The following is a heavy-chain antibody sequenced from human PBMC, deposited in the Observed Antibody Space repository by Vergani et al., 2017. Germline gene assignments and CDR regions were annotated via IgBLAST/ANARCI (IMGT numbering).Heavy chain of an antibody. CDR2: LYPGDSDT. D-gene: IGHD2-15*01. Sequence: EVQLVQSGAEVKQPGESLKISCKGSGYSFTSYWIGWVRQMPGKGLEWMGILYPGDSDTRYSPSFQGQVTISADKSISTAYLQWSSLKASDTAMYYCARGEYCSGGSCYFFAHYYGMDVWGQGTTVTVSS. V-gene: IGHV5-51*03. CDR3: ARGEYCSGGSCYFFAHYYGMDV. CDR1: GYSFTSYW. J-gene: IGHJ6*02.